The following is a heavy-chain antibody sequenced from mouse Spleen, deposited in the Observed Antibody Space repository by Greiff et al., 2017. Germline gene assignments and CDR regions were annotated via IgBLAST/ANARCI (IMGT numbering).Heavy chain of an antibody. D-gene: IGHD4-1*01. CDR3: ARGETGTGDY. Sequence: LVESGAELARPGASVKMSCKASGYTFTSYTMHWVKQRPGQGLEWIGYINPSSGYTNYNQKFKDKATLTADKSSSTAYMQLSSLTSEDSAVYYCARGETGTGDYWGQGTTLTVSS. J-gene: IGHJ2*01. CDR2: INPSSGYT. V-gene: IGHV1-4*01. CDR1: GYTFTSYT.